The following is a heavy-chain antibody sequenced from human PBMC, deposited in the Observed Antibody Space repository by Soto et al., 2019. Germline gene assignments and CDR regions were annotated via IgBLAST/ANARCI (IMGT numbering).Heavy chain of an antibody. CDR3: ARRF. Sequence: EVQVSESGGGLVRPGGSLRLSCASSGFSFTNYPMYLVRQAPGKGLEWVSGISAGGDRTYYAYSVTGRFTIFRDNPNNSVSLPMNSLRVEDTAAYYCARRFWGQGTLLTVSS. CDR2: ISAGGDRT. CDR1: GFSFTNYP. V-gene: IGHV3-23*01. J-gene: IGHJ4*02.